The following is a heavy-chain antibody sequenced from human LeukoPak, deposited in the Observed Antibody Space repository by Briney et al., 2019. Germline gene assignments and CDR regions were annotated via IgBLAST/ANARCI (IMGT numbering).Heavy chain of an antibody. Sequence: PSETLSLTCTVSGGSISSSSYYWGWIRQPPGKGLEWIGSTYYSGSTYYNPSLKSRVTISVDTSKNQFSLKLSSVTAADTAVYYCAREVAAADYNWFDPWGQGTLVTVSS. J-gene: IGHJ5*02. D-gene: IGHD6-13*01. CDR1: GGSISSSSYY. V-gene: IGHV4-39*07. CDR3: AREVAAADYNWFDP. CDR2: TYYSGST.